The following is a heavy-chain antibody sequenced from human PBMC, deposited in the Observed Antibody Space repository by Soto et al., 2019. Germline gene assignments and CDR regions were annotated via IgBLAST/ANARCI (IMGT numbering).Heavy chain of an antibody. CDR2: ISADGSGT. Sequence: EVQLVESGGGLVQPGGSLTLSCAASGFTFRSYEMHWVRQPPGKGLQWISYISADGSGTYYADSVRGRFTISKDNARNSLPLQMTSLRAYDTAIYYCVGDIHQPLPADVSRVPNWGQGTQVTVSS. CDR3: VGDIHQPLPADVSRVPN. CDR1: GFTFRSYE. D-gene: IGHD2-2*01. J-gene: IGHJ4*02. V-gene: IGHV3-48*03.